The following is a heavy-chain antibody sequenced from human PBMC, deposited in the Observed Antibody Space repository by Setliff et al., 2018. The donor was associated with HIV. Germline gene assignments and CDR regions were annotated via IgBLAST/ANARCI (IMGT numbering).Heavy chain of an antibody. CDR2: IIPLLGTE. J-gene: IGHJ2*01. CDR1: GGSFSSYA. D-gene: IGHD6-6*01. V-gene: IGHV1-69*04. CDR3: ARGHSSSTNWFFDL. Sequence: ASVKVSCKASGGSFSSYAISWVRQAPGQGLEWMGRIIPLLGTENYAQKFQGRVTITADKFTTTAYMELSSLRSDDTAVYYCARGHSSSTNWFFDLWGRGTLVTVSS.